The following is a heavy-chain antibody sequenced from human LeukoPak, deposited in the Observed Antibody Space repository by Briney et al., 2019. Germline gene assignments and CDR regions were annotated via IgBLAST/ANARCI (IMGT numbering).Heavy chain of an antibody. Sequence: SETLSLTCTVSGGSISSYYWSWIRQPARKRLEWIGRIYTSGSANYNPSLKSRVTMSVDTSKNQFSLKLSSVTAADTAVYYCARGLYCSSTSCYTSDAFDIWGQGTMVTVSS. J-gene: IGHJ3*02. CDR1: GGSISSYY. V-gene: IGHV4-4*07. D-gene: IGHD2-2*02. CDR2: IYTSGSA. CDR3: ARGLYCSSTSCYTSDAFDI.